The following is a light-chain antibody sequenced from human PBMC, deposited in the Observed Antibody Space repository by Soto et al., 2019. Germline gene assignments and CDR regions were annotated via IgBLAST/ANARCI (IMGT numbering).Light chain of an antibody. CDR1: QSVSSSY. CDR2: GAS. J-gene: IGKJ1*01. V-gene: IGKV3-20*01. Sequence: EIVLTKSPGTLSLSPGARATLSCRAIQSVSSSYLAGYQQKPGQAPSLLIYGASSRATGIPDRFSGSGSGTDFTLTISRLEPEDFAVYYCQQYGSSPTWTFGQGTKVDI. CDR3: QQYGSSPTWT.